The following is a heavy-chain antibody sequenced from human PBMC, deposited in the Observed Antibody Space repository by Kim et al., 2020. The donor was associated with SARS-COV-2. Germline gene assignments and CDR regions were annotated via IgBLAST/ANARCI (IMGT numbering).Heavy chain of an antibody. J-gene: IGHJ4*02. Sequence: TNYNPSIKSRVTISVDTSKNQFSLKLSSVTAADTAVYYCARAMVRGVIVYWGQGTLVTVSS. CDR2: T. CDR3: ARAMVRGVIVY. D-gene: IGHD3-10*01. V-gene: IGHV4-34*01.